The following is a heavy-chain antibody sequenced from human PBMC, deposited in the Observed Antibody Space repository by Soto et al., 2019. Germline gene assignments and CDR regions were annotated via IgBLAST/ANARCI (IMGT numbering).Heavy chain of an antibody. Sequence: SETLSLTCAVYGGSFSGYYWSWIRQPPGKGLEWIGEINHSGSTNYNPSLKSRVTISVDTSKNQFSLKLSSVTAADTAVYYCAAEEGGYSGYDRRYYYYGMDVWGPGTTVTVS. J-gene: IGHJ6*02. V-gene: IGHV4-34*01. D-gene: IGHD5-12*01. CDR1: GGSFSGYY. CDR2: INHSGST. CDR3: AAEEGGYSGYDRRYYYYGMDV.